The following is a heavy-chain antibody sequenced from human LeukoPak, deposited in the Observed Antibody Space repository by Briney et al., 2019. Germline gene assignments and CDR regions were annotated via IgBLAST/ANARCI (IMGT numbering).Heavy chain of an antibody. CDR1: GGSFSGYY. V-gene: IGHV4-34*01. CDR2: INHSGST. Sequence: SVTLSLTCAVYGGSFSGYYWSRIRQPPGKGLEWIGEINHSGSTNYNPSLKSRVTISVDTSKNQFSLKLSSVTAADTAVYYCARVREEPTEDYYYYMDVWGKGTTVTVSS. CDR3: ARVREEPTEDYYYYMDV. D-gene: IGHD1-26*01. J-gene: IGHJ6*03.